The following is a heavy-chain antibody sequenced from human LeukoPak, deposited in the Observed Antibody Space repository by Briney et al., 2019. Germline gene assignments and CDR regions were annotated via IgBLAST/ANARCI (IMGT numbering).Heavy chain of an antibody. CDR3: ASAFYGSGSYVNWFDP. CDR2: ISSSGNTI. Sequence: PGGSLRLSCAASGFPFSTYEMSWVRQAPGKGLEWISYISSSGNTIYYADSVKGRITISRDNAKNSLYLQMNSLRVEDTALYYCASAFYGSGSYVNWFDPWGQGTLVTVSS. D-gene: IGHD3-10*01. CDR1: GFPFSTYE. V-gene: IGHV3-48*03. J-gene: IGHJ5*02.